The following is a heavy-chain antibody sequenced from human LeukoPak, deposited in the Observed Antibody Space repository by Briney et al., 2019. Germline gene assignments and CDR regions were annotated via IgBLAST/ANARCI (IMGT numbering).Heavy chain of an antibody. J-gene: IGHJ4*02. CDR1: GFTFSSYA. Sequence: GGSLRLSCAASGFTFSSYAMSWVRQAPGKGLEWVSAISGSGGSTYYADSVKGRFTISRDNSKNTLYLQMNSLRAEDTAVYHCAKDRGLVVPAARHKYFDYWGQGTLVTVSS. CDR3: AKDRGLVVPAARHKYFDY. CDR2: ISGSGGST. D-gene: IGHD2-2*01. V-gene: IGHV3-23*01.